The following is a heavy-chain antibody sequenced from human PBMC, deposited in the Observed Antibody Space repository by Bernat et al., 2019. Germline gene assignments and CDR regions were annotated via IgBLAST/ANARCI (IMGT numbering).Heavy chain of an antibody. CDR1: GFSFSRYA. Sequence: QVQLVESGGGVVQPGRSLRLSCAASGFSFSRYAMHWVRQAPGKGLEWVAVTSYDGSDTDYDDSVKGRFTISRDNSKNTLYLQMSSLTSEDTAVYYCARDLLLERGGWFDPWGQGTLVTISS. CDR2: TSYDGSDT. J-gene: IGHJ5*02. CDR3: ARDLLLERGGWFDP. V-gene: IGHV3-30-3*01. D-gene: IGHD1-1*01.